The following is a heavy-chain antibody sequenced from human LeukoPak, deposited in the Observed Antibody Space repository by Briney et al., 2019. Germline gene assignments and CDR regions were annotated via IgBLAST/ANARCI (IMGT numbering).Heavy chain of an antibody. CDR2: IGTASDT. V-gene: IGHV3-13*01. CDR3: ARGPPRGKYYYMDV. Sequence: SGGSLRLSCAASGFTFSSFDMHWVRQPTGQGLEWVSIIGTASDTYYPGSVEGRFTLSRDNAKNSLYPQMNSLTAGDTAVYYCARGPPRGKYYYMDVWGKGTTVTVSS. J-gene: IGHJ6*03. D-gene: IGHD1-1*01. CDR1: GFTFSSFD.